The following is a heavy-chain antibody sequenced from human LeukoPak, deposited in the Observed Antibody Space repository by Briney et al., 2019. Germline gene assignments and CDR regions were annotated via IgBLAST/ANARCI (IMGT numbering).Heavy chain of an antibody. CDR3: ARDKRIAAAGTWFDP. CDR1: GGSISSGDYY. V-gene: IGHV4-30-4*01. D-gene: IGHD6-13*01. Sequence: PSETLSLTCTVSGGSISSGDYYWSWIRQPPGKGLEWIGYIYYSGSTYYNPSLKSRVTISVDTSKNQFSLKLSSVTAADTAVYYCARDKRIAAAGTWFDPWGQGTLVTVSS. CDR2: IYYSGST. J-gene: IGHJ5*02.